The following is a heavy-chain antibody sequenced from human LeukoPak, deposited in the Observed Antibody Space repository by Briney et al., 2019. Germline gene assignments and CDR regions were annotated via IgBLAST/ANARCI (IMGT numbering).Heavy chain of an antibody. Sequence: GSSVKVSCKASGYTFTGYYMHWVRQAPGQGLGWMGRINPNSGGTNYAQKFQGRVTMTRDTSISTAYMELSRLRSDDTAVYYCARGIAARPDYWGQGTLVTVSS. CDR3: ARGIAARPDY. CDR1: GYTFTGYY. V-gene: IGHV1-2*06. D-gene: IGHD6-6*01. J-gene: IGHJ4*02. CDR2: INPNSGGT.